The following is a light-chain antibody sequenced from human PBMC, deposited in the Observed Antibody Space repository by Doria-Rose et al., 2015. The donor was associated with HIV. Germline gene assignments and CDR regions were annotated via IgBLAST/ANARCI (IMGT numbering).Light chain of an antibody. Sequence: TQSPGTLSSSPGERATLSCRASQSVSANYLAWYQQRPGQSPRLLIYGASSRATDTPDRFSGSGSGTDFTLTISRLEPEDFAVYYCHQYASSRTFGQGTKVEIK. CDR1: QSVSANY. V-gene: IGKV3-20*01. CDR3: HQYASSRT. CDR2: GAS. J-gene: IGKJ1*01.